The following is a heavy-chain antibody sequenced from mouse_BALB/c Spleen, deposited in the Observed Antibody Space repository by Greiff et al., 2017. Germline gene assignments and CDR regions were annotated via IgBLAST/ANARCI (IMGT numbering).Heavy chain of an antibody. CDR3: ARGQMGLRRGYFDY. CDR2: IWGDGST. J-gene: IGHJ2*01. D-gene: IGHD2-2*01. V-gene: IGHV2-6-7*01. CDR1: GFSLTGYG. Sequence: VQLQQSGPGLVAPSQSLSITCTVSGFSLTGYGVNWVRQPPGKGLEWLGMIWGDGSTDYNSALMSRLSISKDNSKSQVFLKMNSLQTDDTAMYYCARGQMGLRRGYFDYWGQGTTLTVSS.